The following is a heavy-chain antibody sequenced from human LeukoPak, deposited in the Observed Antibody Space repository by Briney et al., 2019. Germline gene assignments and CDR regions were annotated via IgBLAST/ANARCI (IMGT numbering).Heavy chain of an antibody. CDR1: GFTFDDYA. V-gene: IGHV3-9*01. J-gene: IGHJ4*02. CDR2: ISWNSGSI. D-gene: IGHD4-23*01. Sequence: RAGGSLRLSCAASGFTFDDYAMHWVRQAPGKGLEWVSGISWNSGSIGYADSVKGRFTISRDNAKNSLYLQMNSLRAEDTALYYCAKDYGGNSHYFDYRGQGTLVTVSS. CDR3: AKDYGGNSHYFDY.